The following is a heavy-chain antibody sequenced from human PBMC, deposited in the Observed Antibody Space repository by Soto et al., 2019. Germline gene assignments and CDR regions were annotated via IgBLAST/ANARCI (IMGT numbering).Heavy chain of an antibody. CDR3: ARDLAWPTDWFDP. D-gene: IGHD5-12*01. J-gene: IGHJ5*02. CDR1: GGTFSSYA. V-gene: IGHV1-69*13. Sequence: SVKVSCKASGGTFSSYAISWVRQAPGQGLEWMGGIIPIFGTANYAQKFQGRVTITADESTSTAYMELSSLRSEDTAVYYCARDLAWPTDWFDPWGQGTLVTVSS. CDR2: IIPIFGTA.